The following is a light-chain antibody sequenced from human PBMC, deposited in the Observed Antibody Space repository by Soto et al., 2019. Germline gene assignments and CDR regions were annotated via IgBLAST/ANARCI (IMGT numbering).Light chain of an antibody. CDR2: ATS. V-gene: IGKV3-15*01. CDR3: QECKKWPLT. J-gene: IGKJ2*01. Sequence: EIVMTQSPATLSVSPGERATLSCRASQSVDNYLAWYQQRPGQAPRLLVYATSTRATGIPPRFSGSGSVTEFTLAIRSLQSDDFAVYYCQECKKWPLTFGQGTKLEIK. CDR1: QSVDNY.